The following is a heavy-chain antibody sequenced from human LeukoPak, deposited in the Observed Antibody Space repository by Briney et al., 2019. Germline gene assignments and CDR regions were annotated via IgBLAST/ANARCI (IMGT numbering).Heavy chain of an antibody. Sequence: SETLSLTCTVSGASISSFHWTWIRQPAGKGLEWIGLIYSSGSTIYNPSLKSRVAMSVDMTKSQLSLKLSSVTAADTAMYYCARKDGDYWGQGTLVTVPS. CDR3: ARKDGDY. J-gene: IGHJ4*02. V-gene: IGHV4-4*07. CDR1: GASISSFH. CDR2: IYSSGST.